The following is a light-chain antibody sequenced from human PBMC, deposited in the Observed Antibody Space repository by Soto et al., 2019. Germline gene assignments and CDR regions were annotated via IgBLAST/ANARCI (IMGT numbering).Light chain of an antibody. V-gene: IGKV1-39*01. CDR1: QNIITY. CDR2: AAS. Sequence: DVPLTQSPSSLSVFVGDSVTVTCRASQNIITYLHWYHQKPGEAPTLLINAASTLQSGVPSRFSGSGSGTDCTLTINSLQPEDVGTYYCQQSYSNPTFGQGTTVEIK. J-gene: IGKJ1*01. CDR3: QQSYSNPT.